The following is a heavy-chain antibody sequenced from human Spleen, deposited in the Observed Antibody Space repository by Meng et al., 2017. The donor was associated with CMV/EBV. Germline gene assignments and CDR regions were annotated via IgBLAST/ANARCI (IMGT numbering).Heavy chain of an antibody. V-gene: IGHV3-21*04. CDR3: ARVRVAAGDY. Sequence: GESLKISCAASGFTFSSYSMNWVRQAPGKGLEWVSSISSSSSYIYYADSVKGRFTISRDNARNSLYLQMNSLRAEDTALYYCARVRVAAGDYWGQGTLVTVSS. CDR2: ISSSSSYI. CDR1: GFTFSSYS. D-gene: IGHD6-19*01. J-gene: IGHJ4*02.